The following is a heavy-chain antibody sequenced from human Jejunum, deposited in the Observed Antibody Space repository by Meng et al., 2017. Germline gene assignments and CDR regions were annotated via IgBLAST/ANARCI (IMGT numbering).Heavy chain of an antibody. CDR1: GFSVSTSGVV. Sequence: QITLKEVGPTLVEPQQTLTLTCTVSGFSVSTSGVVVGWARQPPGKALEWLAFIYWNDDKRYSPSLKSRLTITKDTSKNQVVLTMTNMDPVDTATYYCAHRTTVTHVDYWGQGTLVTVSS. CDR2: IYWNDDK. D-gene: IGHD4-17*01. J-gene: IGHJ4*02. V-gene: IGHV2-5*01. CDR3: AHRTTVTHVDY.